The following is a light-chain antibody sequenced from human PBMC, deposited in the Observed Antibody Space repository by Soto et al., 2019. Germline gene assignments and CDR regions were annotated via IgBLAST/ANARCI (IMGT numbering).Light chain of an antibody. J-gene: IGLJ1*01. Sequence: QSVLTQSPSASASLGASVKLTCTLSSGHISYAIAWHQQQPEKGPRYLMKLNSDGSHSKGDGIPDRFSGSSSGAERYLTISSLQSEDEAYYYCQTWGTGPFVFGTGTKVTVL. CDR3: QTWGTGPFV. CDR1: SGHISYA. V-gene: IGLV4-69*01. CDR2: LNSDGSH.